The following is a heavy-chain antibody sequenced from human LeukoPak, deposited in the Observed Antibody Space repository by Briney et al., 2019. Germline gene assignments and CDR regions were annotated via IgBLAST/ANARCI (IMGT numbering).Heavy chain of an antibody. Sequence: SETLSLTCTVSGGSISSYYWGWIRQPPGKGLEWIGSIYYSGSTYYNPSLKSRVTISVDTSKNQFSLKLSSVTAADTAVYYCARQGLGDSSGYYGGVDYWGQGTLVTVSS. V-gene: IGHV4-39*01. D-gene: IGHD3-22*01. CDR3: ARQGLGDSSGYYGGVDY. CDR2: IYYSGST. J-gene: IGHJ4*02. CDR1: GGSISSYY.